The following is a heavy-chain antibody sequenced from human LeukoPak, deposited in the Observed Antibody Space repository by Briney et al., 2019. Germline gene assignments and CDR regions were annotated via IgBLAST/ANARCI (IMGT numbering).Heavy chain of an antibody. Sequence: SETLSLTCTVSGGSISSYHWSWIRQPAGKGLEWIGRIYTSGSTYYNPSLKSRVTISVDTSKNQFSLKLSSVTAADTAVYYCARDSGTTGEVKFDPWGQGSLVTVSS. J-gene: IGHJ5*02. D-gene: IGHD3-10*01. CDR3: ARDSGTTGEVKFDP. V-gene: IGHV4-4*07. CDR1: GGSISSYH. CDR2: IYTSGST.